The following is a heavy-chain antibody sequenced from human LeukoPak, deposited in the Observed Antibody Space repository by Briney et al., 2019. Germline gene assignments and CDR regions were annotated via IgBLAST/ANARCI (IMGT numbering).Heavy chain of an antibody. CDR3: ARGSRFGDFDY. D-gene: IGHD3-10*01. CDR1: GGSISSHY. V-gene: IGHV4-59*11. J-gene: IGHJ4*02. CDR2: IYYSGST. Sequence: SETLSLTCTVSGGSISSHYWSWIPQPPGKGLEWIGYIYYSGSTNYNPSLKSRVTISVDTSKNQFSLKLSSVTAADTAVYYCARGSRFGDFDYWGQGTLVTVSS.